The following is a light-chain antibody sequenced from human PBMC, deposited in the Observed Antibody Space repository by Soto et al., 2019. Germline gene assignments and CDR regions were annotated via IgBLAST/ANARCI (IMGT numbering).Light chain of an antibody. CDR2: AAS. CDR1: QSISSY. J-gene: IGKJ1*01. V-gene: IGKV1-39*01. CDR3: QQSYSTPWT. Sequence: DIQMTQSPSSLSASVGDRVTITCRASQSISSYLNWYQQKPGKAPKLLIYAASSLQSGVPSRLRGSGSGTDFTLTISSLQPEDFATYSCQQSYSTPWTFGQGTKVEIK.